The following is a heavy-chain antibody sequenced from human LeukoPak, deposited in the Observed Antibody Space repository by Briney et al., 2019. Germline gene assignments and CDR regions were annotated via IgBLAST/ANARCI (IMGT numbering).Heavy chain of an antibody. Sequence: GGSLRLSCAASGVTLSTYAMSWARQAPGKGLEWVSGISSSGSGDNTYNADSVKGRFTISRDNSKNTLYLQMNSLRAEDTAVYYCVKDPFYGGNPLYYFDYWGQGTLVTVSS. V-gene: IGHV3-23*01. CDR1: GVTLSTYA. D-gene: IGHD4-23*01. J-gene: IGHJ4*02. CDR3: VKDPFYGGNPLYYFDY. CDR2: ISSSGSGDNT.